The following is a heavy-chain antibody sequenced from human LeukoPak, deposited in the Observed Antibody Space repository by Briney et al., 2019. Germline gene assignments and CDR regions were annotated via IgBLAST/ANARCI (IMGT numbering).Heavy chain of an antibody. Sequence: GASVKVSCTASGGTFSSYAISWVRQAPGQGLEWMGGTIPIFGTANYAQKFQGRVTITADESTSTAYMELSSLRSEDTAVYYCARGGRGAETRGFDYWGQGTLVTVSS. V-gene: IGHV1-69*01. CDR1: GGTFSSYA. CDR3: ARGGRGAETRGFDY. D-gene: IGHD1-26*01. J-gene: IGHJ4*02. CDR2: TIPIFGTA.